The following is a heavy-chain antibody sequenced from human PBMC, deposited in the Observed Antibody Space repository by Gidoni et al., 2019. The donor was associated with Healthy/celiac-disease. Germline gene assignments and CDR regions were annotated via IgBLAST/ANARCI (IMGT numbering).Heavy chain of an antibody. D-gene: IGHD3-22*01. CDR3: ARGRYDSSGYLFDY. CDR1: GYTFTSSD. CDR2: MNPNSGNT. V-gene: IGHV1-8*01. Sequence: QVQLVQSGAEVKKPGASVKVSCKASGYTFTSSDLNWGRQATGQGLEWMGWMNPNSGNTGYAQKFQGRVTMTRNTSISTAYMELSSLRSEDTAVYYCARGRYDSSGYLFDYWGQGTLVTVSS. J-gene: IGHJ4*02.